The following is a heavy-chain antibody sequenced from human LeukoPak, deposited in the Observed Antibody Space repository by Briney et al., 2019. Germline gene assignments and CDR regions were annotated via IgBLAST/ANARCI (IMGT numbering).Heavy chain of an antibody. CDR3: ARGGGFLEWLSDHYYYYMDV. Sequence: GGSLRLSCAASGFTFSSYAMHWVRQAPGKGLEYVSAISRNGGSTYYANSVKGRFTISRDNSKNTLYLQMGSLRDEDMAVYYCARGGGFLEWLSDHYYYYMDVWGKGTTVTVSS. CDR2: ISRNGGST. J-gene: IGHJ6*03. V-gene: IGHV3-64*01. CDR1: GFTFSSYA. D-gene: IGHD3-3*01.